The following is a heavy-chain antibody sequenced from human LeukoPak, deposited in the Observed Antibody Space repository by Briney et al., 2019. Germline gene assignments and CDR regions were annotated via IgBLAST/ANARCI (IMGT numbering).Heavy chain of an antibody. CDR3: AKFMDV. CDR2: IVGDSSKT. J-gene: IGHJ6*03. CDR1: GLTFHDYA. V-gene: IGHV3-23*01. Sequence: PGGSLRLSCAISGLTFHDYAMTWFRKAPGKGLEWVSTIVGDSSKTYYADSVKGRFTISRDNSKNTLYLQMNSLRAEDTAVYYCAKFMDVWGKGTTVTVSS.